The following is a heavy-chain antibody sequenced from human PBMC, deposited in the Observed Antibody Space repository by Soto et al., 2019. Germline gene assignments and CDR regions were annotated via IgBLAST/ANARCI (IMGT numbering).Heavy chain of an antibody. D-gene: IGHD6-13*01. CDR1: GFTFSDYY. V-gene: IGHV3-11*01. CDR3: AKFAAAGHSYDAFDI. CDR2: ISSSGSTI. Sequence: PGGSLRLSCAASGFTFSDYYMSWIRQAPGKGLEWVSYISSSGSTIYYADSVKGRFTISRDNAKKSLYLQMNSLRAEDTAVYYFAKFAAAGHSYDAFDIWGQGTMVTVSS. J-gene: IGHJ3*02.